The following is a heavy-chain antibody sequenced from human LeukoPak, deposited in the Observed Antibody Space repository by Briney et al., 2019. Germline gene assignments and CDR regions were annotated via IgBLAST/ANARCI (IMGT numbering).Heavy chain of an antibody. CDR2: IYYSGST. V-gene: IGHV4-31*03. J-gene: IGHJ4*02. CDR1: GGSISSGGYY. D-gene: IGHD5-24*01. CDR3: ASSRDGYNSDY. Sequence: SETLSLTCTVSGGSISSGGYYWSWIRQHPGKGLGWIGYIYYSGSTYYNPSLKSRVTISVDTSKNQFSLKLSSVTAADTAVYYCASSRDGYNSDYWGQGTLVTVSS.